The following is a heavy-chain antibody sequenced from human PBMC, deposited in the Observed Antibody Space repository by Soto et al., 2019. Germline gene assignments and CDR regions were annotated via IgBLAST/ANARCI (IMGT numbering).Heavy chain of an antibody. Sequence: SETLSLTCTVSGGSISSYYWSWIRQPPGKGLEWIGYIYYSGSTNYNPSLKSRVTISVDTSKNQFSLKLSSVTAADTAVYYCARVHTAMLYYGMDVWGQGTTVTVSS. CDR2: IYYSGST. J-gene: IGHJ6*02. D-gene: IGHD5-18*01. V-gene: IGHV4-59*01. CDR3: ARVHTAMLYYGMDV. CDR1: GGSISSYY.